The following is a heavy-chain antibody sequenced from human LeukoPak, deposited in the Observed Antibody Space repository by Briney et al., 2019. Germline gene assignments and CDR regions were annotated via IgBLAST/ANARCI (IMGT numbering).Heavy chain of an antibody. CDR2: ISGSGGST. Sequence: PGGSLRLSCAASGFTFSSYAMSWVRQAPGKGLEWVSAISGSGGSTYYADSVKGRFTISRDNSKNTLYLQMNSLRAEDPAVYYCAKYRWHQRYFDLWGRGTLVTVSS. J-gene: IGHJ2*01. V-gene: IGHV3-23*01. CDR1: GFTFSSYA. D-gene: IGHD2-2*01. CDR3: AKYRWHQRYFDL.